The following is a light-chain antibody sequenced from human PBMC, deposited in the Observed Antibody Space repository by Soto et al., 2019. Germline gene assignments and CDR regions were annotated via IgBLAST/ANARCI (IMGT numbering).Light chain of an antibody. CDR1: QSVSSSY. Sequence: EIEFTESPCTLSLSPGERATLSCRDSQSVSSSYLAWYQQKPGQAPRLLIYGASSRATGIPDRFSGSGSGTDFTLTISRLEPEDFAVYYCHQYNSWPPGTFGQGTKVDIK. CDR3: HQYNSWPPGT. CDR2: GAS. J-gene: IGKJ2*01. V-gene: IGKV3-20*01.